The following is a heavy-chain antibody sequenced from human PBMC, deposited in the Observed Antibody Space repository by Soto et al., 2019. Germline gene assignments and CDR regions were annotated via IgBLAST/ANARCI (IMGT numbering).Heavy chain of an antibody. CDR2: INHSGNT. CDR3: ARGRLRCSTTSCSVWAFDI. J-gene: IGHJ3*02. Sequence: QVQLQQWDAGLLKPSETLSLTCAVYVGSFSGYYWSWVRQPPGKGLEWIGEINHSGNTNYNPSLKSRVTISLDTSKNQFSLNLSSVTAADTAAYYCARGRLRCSTTSCSVWAFDIWGQRRRVTVSS. CDR1: VGSFSGYY. V-gene: IGHV4-34*01. D-gene: IGHD2-2*01.